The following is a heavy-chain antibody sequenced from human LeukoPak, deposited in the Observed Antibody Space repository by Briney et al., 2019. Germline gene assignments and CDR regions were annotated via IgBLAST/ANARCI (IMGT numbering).Heavy chain of an antibody. CDR3: ARDPGAQIYAGTLANDY. D-gene: IGHD3-16*01. CDR1: GYTFTGYY. J-gene: IGHJ4*02. V-gene: IGHV1-2*02. Sequence: ASVKVSCKASGYTFTGYYMHWMRQAPGQRLEWMGWINLNSGGTNYAQKFQGRVTMTRDTSISTAYMELSRLRSDDTAVYYCARDPGAQIYAGTLANDYWGPGTLGTVSS. CDR2: INLNSGGT.